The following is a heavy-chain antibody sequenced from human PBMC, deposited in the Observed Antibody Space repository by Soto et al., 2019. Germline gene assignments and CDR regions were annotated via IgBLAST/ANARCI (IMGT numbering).Heavy chain of an antibody. CDR2: ISSGSTTI. Sequence: HPGGSLRLSCAASGFSFSTSTMNWVRQAPGKGLEWVSYISSGSTTIYYADSVKDRFTISRDNGKNSLYLQMNSLRDEDTAVYYCARVRRNDASDYYGMDVWGQGTAVTVSS. CDR1: GFSFSTST. J-gene: IGHJ6*02. CDR3: ARVRRNDASDYYGMDV. D-gene: IGHD1-1*01. V-gene: IGHV3-48*02.